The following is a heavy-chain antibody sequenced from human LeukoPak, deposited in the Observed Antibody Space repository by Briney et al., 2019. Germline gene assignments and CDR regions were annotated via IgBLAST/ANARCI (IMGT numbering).Heavy chain of an antibody. Sequence: PGGSLRLSCAISGFTVSSSYMSWVRQAPGKGLEWVSVMYSGGTTYYADSVKGRFTISRDNSKNMLYLQMNSLRAEDTAVYYCARDLLRGFDYWGQGTLVTVSS. D-gene: IGHD2-15*01. J-gene: IGHJ4*02. V-gene: IGHV3-53*01. CDR2: MYSGGTT. CDR1: GFTVSSSY. CDR3: ARDLLRGFDY.